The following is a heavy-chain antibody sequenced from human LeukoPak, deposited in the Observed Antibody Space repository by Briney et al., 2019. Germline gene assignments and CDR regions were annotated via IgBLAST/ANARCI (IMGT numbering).Heavy chain of an antibody. V-gene: IGHV3-23*01. Sequence: GGSLRLSCAASGFNFSSYAMRWVRQAPGKGLEGVSAISGSGGSTYYADSVKGRFTISRDYSKNTLYLQMNSLRAEDTAVYYCARRNIAAAALDYWGQGTLVTVSS. J-gene: IGHJ4*02. CDR1: GFNFSSYA. CDR2: ISGSGGST. CDR3: ARRNIAAAALDY. D-gene: IGHD6-13*01.